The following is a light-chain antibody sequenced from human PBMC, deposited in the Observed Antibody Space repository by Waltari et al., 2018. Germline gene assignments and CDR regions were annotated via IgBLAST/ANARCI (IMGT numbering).Light chain of an antibody. V-gene: IGKV4-1*01. CDR3: HQYYNTPYS. J-gene: IGKJ2*03. CDR2: WAS. Sequence: DIVMTQSPDSLAVSLGETATINCKSSRTVLYDSNNKNYLAWYQKKPGQPPNLLIYWASTRKSGVPDRFSGSGSGTDFTLTISTLQAEDVAVYYCHQYYNTPYSYGQGTKLEIK. CDR1: RTVLYDSNNKNY.